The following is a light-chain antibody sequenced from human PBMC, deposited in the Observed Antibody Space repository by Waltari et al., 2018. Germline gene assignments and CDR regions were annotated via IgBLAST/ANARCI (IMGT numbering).Light chain of an antibody. J-gene: IGLJ1*01. Sequence: QSALTQPPSASGSPGQSVTISCTGTSSDVGGYNSVSWYQQHPGKAPKLMIYEVSKRPSGVPDRFSGSKSCNTASLTVSGLQAEDEADYYCSSYAGSNNYVFGTGTKVTVL. V-gene: IGLV2-8*01. CDR3: SSYAGSNNYV. CDR1: SSDVGGYNS. CDR2: EVS.